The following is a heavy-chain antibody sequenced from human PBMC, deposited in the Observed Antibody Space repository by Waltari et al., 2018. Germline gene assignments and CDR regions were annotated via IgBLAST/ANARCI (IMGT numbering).Heavy chain of an antibody. J-gene: IGHJ5*02. D-gene: IGHD3-10*01. V-gene: IGHV4-34*01. CDR3: ARGLGGSGSYSFNWFDP. CDR1: GGSCSGYY. Sequence: QVQLQQWGAGLLKPSESLSLTCAVDGGSCSGYYWSWIRQHPGKGLEWIGESNHSGRTNYNPSLTSPVTLSLATSKNQFSLNLTSVTAAATAVYYCARGLGGSGSYSFNWFDPWGQGTLVTVSS. CDR2: SNHSGRT.